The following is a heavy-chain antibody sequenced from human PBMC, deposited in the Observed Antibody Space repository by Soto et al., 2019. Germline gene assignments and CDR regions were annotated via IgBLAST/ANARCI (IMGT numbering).Heavy chain of an antibody. V-gene: IGHV1-69*06. D-gene: IGHD6-6*01. CDR2: IIPIFGTA. CDR3: ARLASSSTYYYYGMDV. CDR1: GGTFSSYA. Sequence: GASVKVSCKASGGTFSSYAISWVRQAPGQGLEWMGGIIPIFGTANYAQKFQGRVTITADKSTSTAYMELSSLRSEDTAVYYCARLASSSTYYYYGMDVWGQGTTVTVS. J-gene: IGHJ6*02.